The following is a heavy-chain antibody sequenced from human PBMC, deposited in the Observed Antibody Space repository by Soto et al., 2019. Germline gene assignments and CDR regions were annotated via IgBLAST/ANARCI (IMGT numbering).Heavy chain of an antibody. CDR3: TRDGWAVAEN. D-gene: IGHD6-19*01. Sequence: VVLVESGGGSVQPGGSLRLSCAASGFTFSAFSMHWVRQVPGKGLAWVSRINSEGDVRDYAGSVRGRFTISRDNAKNTLYLRMDSLRVEDSAMYHCTRDGWAVAENWGQGTLVTVSS. J-gene: IGHJ4*02. V-gene: IGHV3-74*01. CDR1: GFTFSAFS. CDR2: INSEGDVR.